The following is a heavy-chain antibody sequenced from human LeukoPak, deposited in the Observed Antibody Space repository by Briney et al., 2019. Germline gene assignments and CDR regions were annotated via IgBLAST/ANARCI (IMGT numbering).Heavy chain of an antibody. CDR2: ISDDGRNK. D-gene: IGHD4-17*01. V-gene: IGHV3-30*18. CDR1: GFSFISYC. CDR3: AKRPSDYGDYVTCFDY. Sequence: GGSLRLSCAASGFSFISYCMHWVRQAPGKGLEWVGVISDDGRNKKYADSVKGRFTISRDNSKDTLYLQMNSLRDEDTAVYYCAKRPSDYGDYVTCFDYWGQGTLVTVSS. J-gene: IGHJ4*02.